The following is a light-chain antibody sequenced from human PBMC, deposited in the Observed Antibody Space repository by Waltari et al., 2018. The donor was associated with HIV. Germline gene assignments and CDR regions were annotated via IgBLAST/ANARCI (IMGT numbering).Light chain of an antibody. CDR3: GADHGSGSNFVSV. Sequence: QPVLTQPPSASASLGAPVTPPCTLSSRHRPYIVDWSQHKPGKGPRFVVRVGTGGVGGSKGAGIPERLSVLGSGLKRSLTIKNSQEEGESVYHCGADHGSGSNFVSVFGGGTKLTVL. J-gene: IGLJ2*01. CDR2: VGTGGVGG. V-gene: IGLV9-49*01. CDR1: SRHRPYI.